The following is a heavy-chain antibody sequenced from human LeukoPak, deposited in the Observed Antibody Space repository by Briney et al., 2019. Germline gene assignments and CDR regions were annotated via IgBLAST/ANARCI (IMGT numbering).Heavy chain of an antibody. CDR3: ARDDSGWSKNY. V-gene: IGHV3-23*01. D-gene: IGHD6-19*01. J-gene: IGHJ4*02. CDR2: ISGSGHDT. CDR1: GFTFYTDA. Sequence: GGSLRLSCAASGFTFYTDAMTWVRQAPGKGLQWVSGISGSGHDTYYEDSVKGRFTISRDNSKNMMYLQMNSLRAEDTAVYYCARDDSGWSKNYWGQGTLVIVSS.